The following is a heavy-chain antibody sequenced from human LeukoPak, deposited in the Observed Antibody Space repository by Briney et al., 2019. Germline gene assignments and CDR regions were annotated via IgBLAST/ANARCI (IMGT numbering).Heavy chain of an antibody. CDR2: IYYSGST. CDR1: GGSISSSSYY. V-gene: IGHV4-39*07. D-gene: IGHD3-3*01. Sequence: SETLSLTCTVSGGSISSSSYYWGWLRQPPGTGLEWLGSIYYSGSTYYNPSLKSRVTISVDTSKNQFSLKLSSVTAADTAVYYCARDRRYDFWSGYPTYYYYYYMDVWGKGTTVTVSS. J-gene: IGHJ6*03. CDR3: ARDRRYDFWSGYPTYYYYYYMDV.